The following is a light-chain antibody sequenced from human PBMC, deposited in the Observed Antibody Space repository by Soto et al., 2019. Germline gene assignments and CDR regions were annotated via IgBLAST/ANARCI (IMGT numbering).Light chain of an antibody. Sequence: EIVLTQSPGTLACAPGERATLSCSAIQSVSSSYLSWYQQKPGQAPRLLIYGESSRATGIPDRFSGSGSGTDFTLTIRRLEPEDFAVYYCQKYGSSLWTFGQGTKVDI. V-gene: IGKV3-20*01. J-gene: IGKJ1*01. CDR2: GES. CDR1: QSVSSSY. CDR3: QKYGSSLWT.